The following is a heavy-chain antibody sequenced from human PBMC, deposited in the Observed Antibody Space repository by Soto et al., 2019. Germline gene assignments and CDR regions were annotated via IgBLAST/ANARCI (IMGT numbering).Heavy chain of an antibody. CDR1: GFSLSTPGVG. CDR2: IYWDDDE. V-gene: IGHV2-5*02. D-gene: IGHD5-18*01. Sequence: GSGPTLVNPKQTLTLTCTFSGFSLSTPGVGVGWFRQPPGKALEWLALIYWDDDERYSPSLKSRLTVTKDTSKNQVVLTMTNMDPVDTATYYCAHRPWGYGEVDWFDPWGQGTLVTVSS. J-gene: IGHJ5*01. CDR3: AHRPWGYGEVDWFDP.